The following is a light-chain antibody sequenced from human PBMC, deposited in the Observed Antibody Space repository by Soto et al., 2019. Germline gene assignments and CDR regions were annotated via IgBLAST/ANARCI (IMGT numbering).Light chain of an antibody. J-gene: IGKJ4*01. Sequence: DILMTQSPSSLSASVGDRVTITCRAXXXXXXXXNWYQQKPGKAPKFLIYAASSLETGVPSRFSGRGSGTDFTLTINNLQPEDFATYYCQQGYSIPLTFGGGTKVDIK. CDR2: AAS. CDR1: XXXXXX. CDR3: QQGYSIPLT. V-gene: IGKV1-39*01.